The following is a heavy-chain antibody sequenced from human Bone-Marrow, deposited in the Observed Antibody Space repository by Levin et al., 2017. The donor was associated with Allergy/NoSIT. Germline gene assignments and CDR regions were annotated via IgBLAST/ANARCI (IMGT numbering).Heavy chain of an antibody. CDR2: ISWVGGDI. V-gene: IGHV3-9*01. J-gene: IGHJ6*02. CDR3: AKVMVRRDYFCGMDV. CDR1: GFTFDNYV. Sequence: GGSLRLSCSAFGFTFDNYVMHWVRQVPGKGLEWVAGISWVGGDIGYADSVKGRFTISRDNAKNSLYLQMNSLRTEDTAFYYCAKVMVRRDYFCGMDVWGQGTTVIVSS. D-gene: IGHD3-10*01.